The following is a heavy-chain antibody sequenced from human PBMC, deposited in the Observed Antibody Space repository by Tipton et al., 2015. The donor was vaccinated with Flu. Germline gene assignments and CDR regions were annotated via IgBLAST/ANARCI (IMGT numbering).Heavy chain of an antibody. Sequence: QLVQSGAEVKKPGESLKISCKGSGYSFTSYWIGWVRQMPGKGLEWMGIIYPGDSDTRYSPSFQGQVTISADKSISTAYLQWSSLKASDTAMYYCARERFPITGRQNWFDPWGQGTLVTVSS. CDR3: ARERFPITGRQNWFDP. J-gene: IGHJ5*02. CDR2: IYPGDSDT. D-gene: IGHD1-20*01. V-gene: IGHV5-51*01. CDR1: GYSFTSYW.